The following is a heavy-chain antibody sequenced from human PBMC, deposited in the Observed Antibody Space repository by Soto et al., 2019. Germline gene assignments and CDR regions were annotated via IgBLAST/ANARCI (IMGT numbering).Heavy chain of an antibody. CDR3: ARAYGGHSIDC. Sequence: GGSLRLSCAASGFTFGSYTMHWVRQAPGEGLEWVSSISSFSGNIYYADSVKGRFTIFRDNAKNSLYLQMNSLRAEDTAVYHCARAYGGHSIDCWGQGTLVTVSS. CDR1: GFTFGSYT. V-gene: IGHV3-21*06. D-gene: IGHD4-17*01. CDR2: ISSFSGNI. J-gene: IGHJ4*02.